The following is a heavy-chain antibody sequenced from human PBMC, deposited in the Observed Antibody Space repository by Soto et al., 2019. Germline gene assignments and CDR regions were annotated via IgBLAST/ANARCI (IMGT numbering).Heavy chain of an antibody. J-gene: IGHJ6*02. Sequence: QITLKESGPTLVKPTQTLTLTCTFSAFSLSTGGVGVGWIRQPPGKALEWLALIYWEDDKRYSPSLRSRLTITKDTSKNQVVLTMTNMDPVDTATYYCIQSRCGGDCLQSYASYYYYGMDVWGQGTTVTVSS. CDR2: IYWEDDK. D-gene: IGHD2-21*02. CDR3: IQSRCGGDCLQSYASYYYYGMDV. CDR1: AFSLSTGGVG. V-gene: IGHV2-5*02.